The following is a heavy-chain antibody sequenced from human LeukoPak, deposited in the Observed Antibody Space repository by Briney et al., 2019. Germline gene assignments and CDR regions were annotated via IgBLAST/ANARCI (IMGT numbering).Heavy chain of an antibody. CDR2: INTHSGDT. CDR1: GYTFTSYD. D-gene: IGHD2-2*01. Sequence: ASVKVSCKASGYTFTSYDINWARQAPGQGLEWMGWINTHSGDTNYAQKFQGRVTMTRDTSISTAYMELSRLSSDDTAVYYYARRPGECSSTSCFYAYWGQGTLVTVSS. V-gene: IGHV1-2*02. CDR3: ARRPGECSSTSCFYAY. J-gene: IGHJ4*02.